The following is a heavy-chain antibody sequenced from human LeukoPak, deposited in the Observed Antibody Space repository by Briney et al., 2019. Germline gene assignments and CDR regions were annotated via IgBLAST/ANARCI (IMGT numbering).Heavy chain of an antibody. CDR2: ISSSSSYI. D-gene: IGHD3-3*01. CDR1: GFTFSSYS. J-gene: IGHJ4*02. CDR3: ARHYPDYDFWSGYYFDD. Sequence: GGSLRLSCAASGFTFSSYSMNWVRQAPGKGLEWVSSISSSSSYIYYADSVKGRFTISRDNAKNSLYLQMNSLRAEDTAVYYCARHYPDYDFWSGYYFDDWGQGTLVTVSS. V-gene: IGHV3-21*01.